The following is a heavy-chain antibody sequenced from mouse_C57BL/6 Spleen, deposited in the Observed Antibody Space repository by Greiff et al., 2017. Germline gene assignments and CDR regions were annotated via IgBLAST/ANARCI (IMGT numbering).Heavy chain of an antibody. CDR2: IDPSDSET. J-gene: IGHJ2*01. D-gene: IGHD1-1*01. V-gene: IGHV1-52*01. Sequence: VQLQQSGAELVRPGSSVKLSCKASGYTFTSYWMHWVKQRPIQGLEWIGNIDPSDSETHYNQKFKDKATLTVDKSSSTAYMQLSSLTSEDSAVYYCAREGPHYYGSSYYYFDYWGQGTTLTVSS. CDR3: AREGPHYYGSSYYYFDY. CDR1: GYTFTSYW.